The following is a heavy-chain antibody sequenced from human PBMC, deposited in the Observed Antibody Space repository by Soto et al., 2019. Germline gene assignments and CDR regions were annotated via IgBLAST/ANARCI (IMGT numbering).Heavy chain of an antibody. CDR1: GYTFTSYG. CDR3: AREVILYSGYANWFDP. J-gene: IGHJ5*02. D-gene: IGHD5-12*01. CDR2: ISAYNGNT. Sequence: QVPLVQSGAEVKKPGASVKVSCKASGYTFTSYGISRVRQAPGQGLEWMGWISAYNGNTNYAQKLQGRVTMTTDTSTSTAYMELRSLRSDDTAVYYCAREVILYSGYANWFDPWGQGTLVTVSS. V-gene: IGHV1-18*01.